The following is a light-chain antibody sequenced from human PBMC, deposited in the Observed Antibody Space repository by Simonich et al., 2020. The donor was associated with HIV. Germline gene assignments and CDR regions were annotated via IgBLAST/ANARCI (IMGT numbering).Light chain of an antibody. J-gene: IGLJ1*01. CDR2: DVF. V-gene: IGLV2-14*01. CDR1: SSDVGGFNY. Sequence: QSALTQPASVSGSPGQSITISCTGTSSDVGGFNYVSWYQQHPGKAPKLMIYDVFKRPSGFSNRFSGSKSGNTASLTISGLQAEDEADYYCSSYTSSSTYVFGIGTKVTVL. CDR3: SSYTSSSTYV.